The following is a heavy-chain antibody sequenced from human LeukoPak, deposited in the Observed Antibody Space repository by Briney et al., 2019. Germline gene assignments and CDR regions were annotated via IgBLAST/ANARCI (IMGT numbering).Heavy chain of an antibody. CDR2: GYHSGST. V-gene: IGHV4-38-2*02. D-gene: IGHD2-2*01. Sequence: SETLSLTCTVSGYSISSRYYWGWIRQPTGKGLEWIGSGYHSGSTYYSPSLKSRVTISLDASKNQFSLKLNSVTAADTAVYYCARDPPCMGSSCYLFDHWGQGILVTVSS. CDR3: ARDPPCMGSSCYLFDH. CDR1: GYSISSRYY. J-gene: IGHJ4*02.